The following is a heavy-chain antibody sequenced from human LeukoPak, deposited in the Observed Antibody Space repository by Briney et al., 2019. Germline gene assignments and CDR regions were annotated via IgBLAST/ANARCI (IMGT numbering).Heavy chain of an antibody. CDR1: GGSFSGYY. CDR2: INHSGST. Sequence: SETLSLTCAVYGGSFSGYYWSWIRQPPGKGLEWIGEINHSGSTNYNPSLKSRVTISVDTSKNQFSLKLSSVTAADTAVYYCARNGYYGSGSYYYHYYYYYYMDVWGKGTTVTVSS. V-gene: IGHV4-34*01. J-gene: IGHJ6*03. D-gene: IGHD3-10*01. CDR3: ARNGYYGSGSYYYHYYYYYYMDV.